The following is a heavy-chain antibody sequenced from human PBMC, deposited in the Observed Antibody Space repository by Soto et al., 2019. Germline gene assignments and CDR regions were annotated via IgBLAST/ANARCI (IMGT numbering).Heavy chain of an antibody. D-gene: IGHD1-20*01. CDR3: ARATKMYNWNDAPGY. CDR1: GYTFTSYA. CDR2: INAGNGNT. Sequence: ASVKVSCKASGYTFTSYATHWVRQAPGQRLEWMGWINAGNGNTKYSQKFQGRVTITRDTSASTAYMELSSLRSEDTAVYYCARATKMYNWNDAPGYWGQGTLVTVSS. V-gene: IGHV1-3*01. J-gene: IGHJ4*02.